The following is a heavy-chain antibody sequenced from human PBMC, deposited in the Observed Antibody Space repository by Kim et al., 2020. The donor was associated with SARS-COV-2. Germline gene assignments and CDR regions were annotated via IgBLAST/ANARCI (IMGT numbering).Heavy chain of an antibody. J-gene: IGHJ4*02. Sequence: SETLSLTCGVFGGSLSGNYWSWIRQTPGKGLEWIGEVNHSGFTNYNPALKRRVTVSVDPSKNQFSLKLASVTATDTAVYYCVRRNSDGYVYFDFWGQGTRVTVSS. CDR3: VRRNSDGYVYFDF. V-gene: IGHV4-34*01. CDR1: GGSLSGNY. CDR2: VNHSGFT. D-gene: IGHD3-16*01.